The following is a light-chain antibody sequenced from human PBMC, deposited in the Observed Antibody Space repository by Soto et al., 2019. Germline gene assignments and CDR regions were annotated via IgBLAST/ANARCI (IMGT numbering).Light chain of an antibody. CDR2: AAS. CDR3: GPAYGAGRT. V-gene: IGKV1-12*01. Sequence: DSQRTLSQYRMCAAVGKRVDISCRASQGISSWLAWYQQKPGKAPNLLIYAASSLHSGVPSIFSGRGAATYFTGIRCSLQSEDSATYYLGPAYGAGRTFDGGTKVDIK. CDR1: QGISSW. J-gene: IGKJ4*01.